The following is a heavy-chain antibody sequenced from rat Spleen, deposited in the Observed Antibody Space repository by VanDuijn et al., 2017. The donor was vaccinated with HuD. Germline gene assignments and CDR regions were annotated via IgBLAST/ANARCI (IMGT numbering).Heavy chain of an antibody. Sequence: EVQLVESGGGLVQPGRSLKLSCAASGFTFSDYYMAWVRQAPTKGLEWVATISSSGGSTYYRDSVKGRFTVSRDNAKSTQYLQMDSLRSEDTASYYCAKLGGSYGDYFDYWGQGVMVTVSA. D-gene: IGHD1-2*01. CDR2: ISSSGGST. CDR1: GFTFSDYY. CDR3: AKLGGSYGDYFDY. J-gene: IGHJ2*01. V-gene: IGHV5-25*01.